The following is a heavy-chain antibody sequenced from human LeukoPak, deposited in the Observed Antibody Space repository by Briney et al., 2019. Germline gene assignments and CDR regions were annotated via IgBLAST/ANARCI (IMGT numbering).Heavy chain of an antibody. V-gene: IGHV3-48*03. CDR3: AAKEGTRSDFDY. Sequence: PGGSLRLSCVASGFTFSNYEMNWARQAPGKGLEWVSYISSSGSTTHYADSAKGRFTISRDNAKNSLYLQMNSLRGEDTAVYYCAAKEGTRSDFDYWGQGTLVTVAS. D-gene: IGHD1-14*01. J-gene: IGHJ4*02. CDR1: GFTFSNYE. CDR2: ISSSGSTT.